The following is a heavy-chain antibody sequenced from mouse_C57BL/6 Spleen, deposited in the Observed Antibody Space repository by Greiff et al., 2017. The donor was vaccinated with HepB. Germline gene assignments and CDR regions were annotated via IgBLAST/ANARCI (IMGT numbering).Heavy chain of an antibody. Sequence: EVKVVESGGDLVKPGGSLKLSCAASGFTFSSYGMSWVRQTPDKRLEWVATISSGGSYTYYPDSVKGRFTISRDNAKNTLYLQMSSLKSEDTAMYYCARHGITTVVEDYWGQGTTLTVSS. J-gene: IGHJ2*01. D-gene: IGHD1-1*01. CDR2: ISSGGSYT. V-gene: IGHV5-6*01. CDR1: GFTFSSYG. CDR3: ARHGITTVVEDY.